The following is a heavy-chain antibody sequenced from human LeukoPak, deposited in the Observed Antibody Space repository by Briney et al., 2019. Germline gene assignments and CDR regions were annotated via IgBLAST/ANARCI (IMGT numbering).Heavy chain of an antibody. V-gene: IGHV4-59*01. CDR1: GGSISSYY. J-gene: IGHJ5*02. Sequence: SETLSLTCTVSGGSISSYYWGWIRQPPGKGLEWIGYIYYSGSTNYNPSLKSRVTISVDTSKNQFSLKLSSVTAADTAVYYCARGWDNYDFWTLRFDPWGQGTLVTVSS. CDR3: ARGWDNYDFWTLRFDP. D-gene: IGHD3-3*01. CDR2: IYYSGST.